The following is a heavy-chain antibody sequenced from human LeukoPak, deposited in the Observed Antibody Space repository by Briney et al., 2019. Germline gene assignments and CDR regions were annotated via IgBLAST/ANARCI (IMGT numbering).Heavy chain of an antibody. Sequence: SETLSLTCTVSGGSISSYYWSWIRQPPGKGLEWIGYIYYSGSTNYNPSLKSRVTISVDASKNQFPLKLSSVTAADTAVYYCARGLAVAGMFGYWGQGTLVTVSS. J-gene: IGHJ4*02. D-gene: IGHD6-19*01. V-gene: IGHV4-59*01. CDR3: ARGLAVAGMFGY. CDR1: GGSISSYY. CDR2: IYYSGST.